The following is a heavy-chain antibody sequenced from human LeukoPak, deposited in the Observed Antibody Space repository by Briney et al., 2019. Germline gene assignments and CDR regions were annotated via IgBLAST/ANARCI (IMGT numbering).Heavy chain of an antibody. Sequence: ASVKVSCKASGYTFTGYYMHWVRQAPGQGLEWMGWINPNSGGTNYAQKFQGRVTMTRDTSISTAYMELGRLRSGDTAVYYCARSPDILTGENFDYWGQGTLVTVSS. CDR3: ARSPDILTGENFDY. V-gene: IGHV1-2*02. CDR1: GYTFTGYY. J-gene: IGHJ4*02. D-gene: IGHD3-9*01. CDR2: INPNSGGT.